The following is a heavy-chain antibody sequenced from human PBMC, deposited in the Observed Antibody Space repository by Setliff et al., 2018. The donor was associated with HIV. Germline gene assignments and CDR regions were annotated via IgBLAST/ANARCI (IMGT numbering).Heavy chain of an antibody. V-gene: IGHV1-2*02. CDR1: GYTFTGYY. J-gene: IGHJ6*02. CDR3: ARSSGRHPLFYYYGLDA. D-gene: IGHD3-10*01. CDR2: IMPDSDDT. Sequence: ASVKVSCKASGYTFTGYYLHWVRQAPGQGLEWMGYIMPDSDDTKYAQKFQGRVSMTRDTSITTGYMEVNRLRYDDTAVYFCARSSGRHPLFYYYGLDAWGQGTTVTVS.